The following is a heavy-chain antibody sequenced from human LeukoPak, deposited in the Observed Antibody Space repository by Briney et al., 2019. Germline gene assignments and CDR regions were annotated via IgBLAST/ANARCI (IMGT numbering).Heavy chain of an antibody. D-gene: IGHD3-10*01. Sequence: ASVKVSCKVSGYTLTELSMHWVRQAPGQGLEWMGWINPNSGGTNYAQKFQGRVTMTRDTSISTAYMELSRLRSDDTAVYYCARGVVLLWFGERSRGDFDYWGQGTLVTVSS. J-gene: IGHJ4*02. CDR3: ARGVVLLWFGERSRGDFDY. V-gene: IGHV1-2*02. CDR2: INPNSGGT. CDR1: GYTLTELS.